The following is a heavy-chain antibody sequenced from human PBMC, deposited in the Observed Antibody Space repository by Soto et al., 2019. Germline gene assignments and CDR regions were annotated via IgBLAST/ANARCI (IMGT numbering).Heavy chain of an antibody. CDR1: GFTFSSYW. J-gene: IGHJ1*01. CDR3: ARDWDSGAGADFQH. Sequence: VQLVESGGGLVQPGGSLRLSCAASGFTFSSYWMTWVRQAPGKGLEWVANIKQDGSETYYVDSVKGRFTISRDNAKNSLYLQMNSLRAEDTAVYYCARDWDSGAGADFQHWGQGTLVTVSS. CDR2: IKQDGSET. V-gene: IGHV3-7*04. D-gene: IGHD2-15*01.